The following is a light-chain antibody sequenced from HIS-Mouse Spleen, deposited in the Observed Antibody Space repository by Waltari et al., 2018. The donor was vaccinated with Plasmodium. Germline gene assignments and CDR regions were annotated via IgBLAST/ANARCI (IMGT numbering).Light chain of an antibody. CDR1: ISSIGSNT. CDR2: SNN. J-gene: IGLJ2*01. CDR3: AAWDDSLNGVV. V-gene: IGLV1-44*01. Sequence: QSVLTQPPSASGTPGQRVTISCSGSISSIGSNTVNWYQQLPGTAPKLPIYSNNQRPSGVPDRFSGSRSGTSASRAISGLQSEDEADYYCAAWDDSLNGVVFAGGTKLTVL.